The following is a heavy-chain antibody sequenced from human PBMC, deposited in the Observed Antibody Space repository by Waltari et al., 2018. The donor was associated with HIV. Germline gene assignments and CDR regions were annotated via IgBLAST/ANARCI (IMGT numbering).Heavy chain of an antibody. CDR3: TSGGVGSTEDFYYGMDV. V-gene: IGHV4-39*01. Sequence: QLHLQQSGPGLVNPSETLSLSCTVSGGSISRRNYYWGWIRKPPGMGLEWIGSVYYSGGTDHDPSLRSRGTVSVDTSSNQFSLKLYSVTAADTAVYYCTSGGVGSTEDFYYGMDVWGQGTTVTVSS. CDR1: GGSISRRNYY. CDR2: VYYSGGT. D-gene: IGHD3-16*01. J-gene: IGHJ6*02.